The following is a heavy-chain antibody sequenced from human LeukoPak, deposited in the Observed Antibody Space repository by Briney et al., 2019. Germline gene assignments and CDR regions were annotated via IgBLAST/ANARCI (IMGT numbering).Heavy chain of an antibody. CDR3: AREGYYGSGSPPSLYFDY. Sequence: GGSLGLSCAASGFTFRNYVIHWVRQAPGKGLEWVAVTSSDLNVKLYADSMKGRFTISRDNSRSTLYLQMNSLRPEDTAIYYCAREGYYGSGSPPSLYFDYWGQGTLVTVSS. CDR2: TSSDLNVK. CDR1: GFTFRNYV. V-gene: IGHV3-30-3*01. J-gene: IGHJ4*02. D-gene: IGHD3-10*01.